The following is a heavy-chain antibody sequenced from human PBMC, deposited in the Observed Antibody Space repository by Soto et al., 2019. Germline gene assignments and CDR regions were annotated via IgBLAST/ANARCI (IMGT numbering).Heavy chain of an antibody. CDR2: INPNSGGT. D-gene: IGHD1-26*01. CDR1: GYTFTGYY. Sequence: QVQLVQSGAEVKKPGASVKVSCKASGYTFTGYYMHWVRQAPGQGLEWMGWINPNSGGTNYAQKFQGWVTMTRETSISTAYMELSRLRSDDTAVYYCARDYCDYYYYGMDVWGQGTTVTVSS. J-gene: IGHJ6*02. V-gene: IGHV1-2*04. CDR3: ARDYCDYYYYGMDV.